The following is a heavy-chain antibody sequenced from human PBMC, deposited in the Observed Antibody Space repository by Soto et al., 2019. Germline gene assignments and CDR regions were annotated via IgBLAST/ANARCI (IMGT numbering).Heavy chain of an antibody. V-gene: IGHV1-46*01. D-gene: IGHD2-21*01. J-gene: IGHJ3*02. CDR1: GYSFTSKF. CDR2: INPNDGSP. Sequence: QVQLVQSGAEVKKPGASVKVSCRASGYSFTSKFMHWVRQAPGQGLEWMGIINPNDGSPNYAQKFHGRVIMTRDTSTSTVYMELTSLRSEDTAVYYWARGILWWGIDAFDIWGQGTMVTVSS. CDR3: ARGILWWGIDAFDI.